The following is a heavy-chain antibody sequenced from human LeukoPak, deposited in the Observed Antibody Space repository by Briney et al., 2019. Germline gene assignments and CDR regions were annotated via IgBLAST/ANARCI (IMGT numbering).Heavy chain of an antibody. V-gene: IGHV3-30*02. J-gene: IGHJ4*02. Sequence: GGSLRLSCAASGFTFSSYGMHWVRQAPGKGLEWVAFIRYDGSNKYYADSVKGRFTISRDNSKNTLYLQMNSLRAEDTAVYYCAKPQSPYYYDSSYPYFDYWGQGTLVTVSS. CDR1: GFTFSSYG. CDR3: AKPQSPYYYDSSYPYFDY. CDR2: IRYDGSNK. D-gene: IGHD3-22*01.